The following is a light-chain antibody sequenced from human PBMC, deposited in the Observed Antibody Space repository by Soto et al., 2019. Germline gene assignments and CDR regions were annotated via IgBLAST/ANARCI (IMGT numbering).Light chain of an antibody. Sequence: EIVMTQSPATRSVSPGERATLSCRASQTINSDVAWYQHKPGQAPRLLIYGASTRATGVPGSFSGSGSGTEFTLTISSLESEDFAVYYCQQYNDWPQTFGQGTKVEIK. CDR3: QQYNDWPQT. J-gene: IGKJ1*01. V-gene: IGKV3-15*01. CDR2: GAS. CDR1: QTINSD.